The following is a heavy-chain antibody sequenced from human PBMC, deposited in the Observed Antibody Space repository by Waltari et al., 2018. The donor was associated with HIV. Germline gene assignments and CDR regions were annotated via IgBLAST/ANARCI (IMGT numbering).Heavy chain of an antibody. Sequence: QVQLVESGGGVVQPGGSLRLSCAASGFTFSSYGMHWVRQAPGKGLEWVAFIRYDGSNKYYADSVKGRFTISRDNSKNTLYLQMNSLRAEDTAVYYCAKEGGILRRKEGKHFDYWGQGTLVTVSS. CDR3: AKEGGILRRKEGKHFDY. D-gene: IGHD6-13*01. J-gene: IGHJ4*02. CDR2: IRYDGSNK. CDR1: GFTFSSYG. V-gene: IGHV3-30*02.